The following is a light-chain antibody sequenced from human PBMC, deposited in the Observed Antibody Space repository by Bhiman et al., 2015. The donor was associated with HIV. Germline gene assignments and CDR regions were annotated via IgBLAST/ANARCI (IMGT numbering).Light chain of an antibody. CDR3: AAWDDSLSGPDV. V-gene: IGLV2-8*01. CDR2: EVS. Sequence: QSALTQPPSASGSPGQSVTISCTGTSSDVGGYNYVSWYQQYPGKAPKLMIYEVSKRPSGVPDRFSGSKSGTSASLAISGLRSEDEADYYCAAWDDSLSGPDVFGTGTKVTVL. CDR1: SSDVGGYNY. J-gene: IGLJ1*01.